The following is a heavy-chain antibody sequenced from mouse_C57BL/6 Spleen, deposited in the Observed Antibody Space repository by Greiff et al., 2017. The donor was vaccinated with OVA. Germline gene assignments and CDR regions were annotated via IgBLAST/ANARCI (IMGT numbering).Heavy chain of an antibody. J-gene: IGHJ2*01. CDR1: GYTFTSYT. D-gene: IGHD4-1*02. CDR3: ASPSTGYFDY. V-gene: IGHV1-4*01. CDR2: INPSSGYT. Sequence: QVQLKQSGAELARPGASVKMSCKASGYTFTSYTMHWVKQRPGQGLEWIGYINPSSGYTKYNQKFKDKATLTADKSSSTAYMQLSSLTSEDSAVYYCASPSTGYFDYWGQGTTLTVSS.